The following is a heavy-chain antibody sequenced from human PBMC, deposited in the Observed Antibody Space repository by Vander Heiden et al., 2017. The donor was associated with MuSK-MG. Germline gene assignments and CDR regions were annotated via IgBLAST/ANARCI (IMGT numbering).Heavy chain of an antibody. CDR3: ARRSEWSLVPDHFDS. J-gene: IGHJ4*01. Sequence: QLQLQESGPGLLKPSETLSLTCTVSGGSISEKSFYWGWIRQPPGKGLEWIGSIFYSGSTYYSPSLQSRVSISLDTSKNRVSLTLTSVTAPDTAVYFCARRSEWSLVPDHFDSWGHGVLVTVSS. CDR1: GGSISEKSFY. V-gene: IGHV4-39*01. CDR2: IFYSGST. D-gene: IGHD3-3*01.